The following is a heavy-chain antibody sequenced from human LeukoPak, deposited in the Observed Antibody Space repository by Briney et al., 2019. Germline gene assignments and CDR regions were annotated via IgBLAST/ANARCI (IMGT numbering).Heavy chain of an antibody. V-gene: IGHV3-53*01. J-gene: IGHJ3*02. Sequence: GGSLRLSCAASGFTVSSNYMSWVRQAPGKGLEWVSVIYSGGSTYYADSVKGRFTISRDNSKNTLYLQMNSLRAEDTAVYYCARGIVGIAAAGDAFDIWGQGTMVTVSS. CDR3: ARGIVGIAAAGDAFDI. D-gene: IGHD6-13*01. CDR1: GFTVSSNY. CDR2: IYSGGST.